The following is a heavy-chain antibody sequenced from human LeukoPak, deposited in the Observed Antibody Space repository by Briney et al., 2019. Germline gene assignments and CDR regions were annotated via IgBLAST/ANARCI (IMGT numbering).Heavy chain of an antibody. CDR1: GFTVSTNY. CDR2: IYSGGST. D-gene: IGHD5-18*01. CDR3: ARGEEHSYGYPYYFDY. J-gene: IGHJ4*02. V-gene: IGHV3-53*01. Sequence: GGSLRLSCAASGFTVSTNYMSWVRQAPGKGLEWVSVIYSGGSTYYADSVKGRFTISRDNSKNTLYLQMNSLRAEDTAVYYCARGEEHSYGYPYYFDYWGQGTLVTVSS.